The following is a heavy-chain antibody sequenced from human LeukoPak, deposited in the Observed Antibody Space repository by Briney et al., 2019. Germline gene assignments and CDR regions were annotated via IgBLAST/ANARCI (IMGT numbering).Heavy chain of an antibody. CDR3: ASWLSKSA. J-gene: IGHJ5*02. CDR2: ISDSSSYK. V-gene: IGHV3-21*01. Sequence: GGSLRLSCAASGFTFGSNSMNWVRQAPGKGLEWVSSISDSSSYKYYADSVKGRFTISRDNAKNSLYLQMNSLRAEDTAVYYCASWLSKSAWGQGTLVTVSS. D-gene: IGHD3-10*01. CDR1: GFTFGSNS.